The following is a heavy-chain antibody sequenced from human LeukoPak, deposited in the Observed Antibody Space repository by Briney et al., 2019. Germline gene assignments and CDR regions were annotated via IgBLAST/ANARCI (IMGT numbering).Heavy chain of an antibody. CDR1: GYTFTDFY. V-gene: IGHV1-2*02. Sequence: ASVKVSCKASGYTFTDFYIHWVRQAPGHGLEWMGWISPNTGVTNYAQRSQGRVTMTRDTSITTTYLELRGLTSDDTAVYYCARHGYCGNPRCYPDYYYIDVWGKGTKVTVSS. CDR2: ISPNTGVT. D-gene: IGHD2-2*03. CDR3: ARHGYCGNPRCYPDYYYIDV. J-gene: IGHJ6*03.